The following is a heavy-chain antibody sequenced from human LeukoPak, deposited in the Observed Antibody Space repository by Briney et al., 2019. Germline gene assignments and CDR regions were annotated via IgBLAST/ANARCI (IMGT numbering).Heavy chain of an antibody. D-gene: IGHD3-9*01. J-gene: IGHJ5*02. CDR2: MNPNSGNT. CDR3: AARESLYYDILTGYHNWFDP. Sequence: ASVKVPCKASGYTFTSYDINWVRQATGQGLEWMGWMNPNSGNTGYAQKFQGRVTMTRNTSISTAYMELSSLRSEDTAVYYCAARESLYYDILTGYHNWFDPWGQGTLVTVSS. CDR1: GYTFTSYD. V-gene: IGHV1-8*01.